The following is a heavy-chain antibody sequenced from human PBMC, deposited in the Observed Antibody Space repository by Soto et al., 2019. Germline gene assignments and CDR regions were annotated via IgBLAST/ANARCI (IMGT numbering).Heavy chain of an antibody. J-gene: IGHJ4*02. Sequence: GGSLRLSCAASGFTFSSYGMHWVRQAPGKGLEWVAVIWYDGSNKYYADSVKGRFTISRDNSKNTLYLQMNSLRAEDTAVYYCARDLILYYYDSSGYYGPFDYWGQGTLVTVSS. D-gene: IGHD3-22*01. CDR3: ARDLILYYYDSSGYYGPFDY. CDR1: GFTFSSYG. CDR2: IWYDGSNK. V-gene: IGHV3-33*01.